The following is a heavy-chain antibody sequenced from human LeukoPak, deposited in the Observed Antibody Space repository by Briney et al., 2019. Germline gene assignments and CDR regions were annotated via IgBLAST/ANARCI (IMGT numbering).Heavy chain of an antibody. Sequence: PGGSLRLSCAASGFTFSSYAMSWVRQAPGKGLEWVSAISGSGGSTYYADSVKGRFTISRDNSKNTLYLRMNSLRAEDTAVYYCAKRPGRLYYFDYWGQGTLVTVSS. J-gene: IGHJ4*02. V-gene: IGHV3-23*01. CDR2: ISGSGGST. CDR1: GFTFSSYA. D-gene: IGHD2-15*01. CDR3: AKRPGRLYYFDY.